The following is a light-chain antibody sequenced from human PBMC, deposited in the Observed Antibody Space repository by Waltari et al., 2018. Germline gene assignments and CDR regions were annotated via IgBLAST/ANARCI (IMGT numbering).Light chain of an antibody. CDR3: MQALQTPPFT. J-gene: IGKJ3*01. CDR1: QSLLHSNGYNY. V-gene: IGKV2-28*01. Sequence: DIVMPQSPLSPPVTPGEPAPISCRSSQSLLHSNGYNYLDWYLQKPGQSPQLLIYLGSNRASGVPDRFSGSGSGTDFTLKISRVEAEDVGVYYCMQALQTPPFTFGPGTKVDIK. CDR2: LGS.